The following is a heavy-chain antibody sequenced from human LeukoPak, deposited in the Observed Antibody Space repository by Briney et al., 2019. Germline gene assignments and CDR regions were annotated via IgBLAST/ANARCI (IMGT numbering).Heavy chain of an antibody. D-gene: IGHD3-10*01. J-gene: IGHJ5*02. V-gene: IGHV3-11*05. Sequence: PSETLSLTCAVYGGSFSDYSMSWIRQAPGKGLEWVSYISTSSSYTNYADSVKGRFTISRDNAKNSLYLQMNSLRAEDTAVYYCARDRYYASGSYNWFDPWGQGTLVTVSS. CDR1: GGSFSDYS. CDR2: ISTSSSYT. CDR3: ARDRYYASGSYNWFDP.